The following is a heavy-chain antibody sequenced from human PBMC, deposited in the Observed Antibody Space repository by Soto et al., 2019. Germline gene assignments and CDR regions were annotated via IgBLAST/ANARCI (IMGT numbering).Heavy chain of an antibody. V-gene: IGHV3-48*03. Sequence: EEHLVESGGGLVQPGGSLRLSCTASGFTFSNYEMSWVRQAPGTGLEWVSYISSSATTIYYADFVKGRFTISRDNAKNSLFLQMNGLRAEDTAVYYCARGYEVDYYYYGMDVWGQGTTVTVSS. CDR3: ARGYEVDYYYYGMDV. CDR1: GFTFSNYE. J-gene: IGHJ6*02. D-gene: IGHD5-12*01. CDR2: ISSSATTI.